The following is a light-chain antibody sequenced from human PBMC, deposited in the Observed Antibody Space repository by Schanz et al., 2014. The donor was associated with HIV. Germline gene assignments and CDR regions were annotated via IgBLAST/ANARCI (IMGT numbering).Light chain of an antibody. Sequence: EFVLTQSPATLSLSPGERATLSCRASQSVSSYLAWYHQKPGQPPRLLIYDTSNRATGIPARFSGSGSGTDFTLTISSLEPEDFAVYYCHQRSNWPQTFGQGTRVEIK. CDR3: HQRSNWPQT. CDR1: QSVSSY. CDR2: DTS. V-gene: IGKV3-11*01. J-gene: IGKJ1*01.